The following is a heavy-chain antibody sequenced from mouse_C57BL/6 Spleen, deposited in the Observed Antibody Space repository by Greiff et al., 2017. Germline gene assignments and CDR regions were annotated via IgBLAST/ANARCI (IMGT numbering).Heavy chain of an antibody. V-gene: IGHV3-6*01. D-gene: IGHD1-1*01. Sequence: EVQLVESGPGLVKPSQSLSLTCSVTGYSITSGYYWNWIRQFPGNKLEWMGYISYDGSNNYNPSLKNRISITRDTSKNQFFLKLNSVTTEDTATYYCARERSLITTVVAPFAYWGQGTLVTVSA. CDR1: GYSITSGYY. CDR3: ARERSLITTVVAPFAY. CDR2: ISYDGSN. J-gene: IGHJ3*01.